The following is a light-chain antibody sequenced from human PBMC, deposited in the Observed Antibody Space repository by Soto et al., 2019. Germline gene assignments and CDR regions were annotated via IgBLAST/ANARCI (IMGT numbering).Light chain of an antibody. V-gene: IGKV3-20*01. CDR2: GAS. CDR1: QSVSSSY. CDR3: QQYGSSPWT. Sequence: EIVLTQSPGTLSLSPGERATLSCRASQSVSSSYLAWYQQKPGQAPRLLIYGASSRATGIPDRFSGSGSGKAFSLTISILEPEDFAGYNCQQYGSSPWTSAKGTKGNIK. J-gene: IGKJ1*01.